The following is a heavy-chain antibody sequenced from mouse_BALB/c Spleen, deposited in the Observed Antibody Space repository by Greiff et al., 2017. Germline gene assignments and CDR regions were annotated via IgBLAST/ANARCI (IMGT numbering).Heavy chain of an antibody. V-gene: IGHV3-2*02. CDR3: ARSGYGSSSPFAY. CDR1: GYSITSDYA. J-gene: IGHJ3*01. CDR2: ISYSGST. Sequence: EVQLQQSGPGLVKPSQSLSLTCTVTGYSITSDYAWNWIRQFPGNKLEWMGYISYSGSTSYNPSLKSRISITRDTSKNQFFLQLNSVTTEDTATYYCARSGYGSSSPFAYWGQGTLVTVSA. D-gene: IGHD1-1*01.